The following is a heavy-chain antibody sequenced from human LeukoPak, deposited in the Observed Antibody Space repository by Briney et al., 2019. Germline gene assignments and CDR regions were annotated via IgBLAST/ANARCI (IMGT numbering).Heavy chain of an antibody. J-gene: IGHJ4*02. CDR3: ARAPDKQAAADH. CDR2: IYYSGST. D-gene: IGHD6-13*01. Sequence: PSETLSLTCTVSGGSISSYYWSWIRQPPGKGLEWIGYIYYSGSTNYNPSLKSRVTISVDTSKNQFSLKLSSVTAADTAVYYCARAPDKQAAADHWGQGTLVTVSS. CDR1: GGSISSYY. V-gene: IGHV4-59*01.